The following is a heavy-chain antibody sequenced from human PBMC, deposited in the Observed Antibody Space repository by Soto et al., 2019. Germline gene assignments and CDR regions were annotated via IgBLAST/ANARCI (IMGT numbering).Heavy chain of an antibody. J-gene: IGHJ4*02. D-gene: IGHD4-4*01. CDR1: GFSFSSYA. V-gene: IGHV3-23*01. CDR3: AKGSIEYSASVDN. CDR2: ISARRGSS. Sequence: DVQLLESGGGLVQPGGSLRLSCAASGFSFSSYAMVWVRQAPGKGLEWVSVISARRGSSYFADSVKGRFTISRDNSKNVLSLEMNSLRAEDTAIYFCAKGSIEYSASVDNWGQGTLVLVSS.